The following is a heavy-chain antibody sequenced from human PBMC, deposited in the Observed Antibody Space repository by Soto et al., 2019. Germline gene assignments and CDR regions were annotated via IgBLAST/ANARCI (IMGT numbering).Heavy chain of an antibody. CDR1: GRSISGSYYY. CDR2: VFYTGFT. D-gene: IGHD1-20*01. V-gene: IGHV4-39*01. Sequence: SEALSLTCSLSGRSISGSYYYSVWLLQSPGRGPEWIGSVFYTGFTSYNPSLESRVSVSVDTSKNQFSLKVSAVTAADTAVYYCASSQKGYNWNYFDHWGQGDLVTGSS. CDR3: ASSQKGYNWNYFDH. J-gene: IGHJ4*02.